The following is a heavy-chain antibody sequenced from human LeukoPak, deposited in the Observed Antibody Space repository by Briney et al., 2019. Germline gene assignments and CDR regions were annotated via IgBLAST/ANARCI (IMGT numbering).Heavy chain of an antibody. J-gene: IGHJ4*02. Sequence: SETLSLTCTVSGGSIGSSSYNWGWIRQPPGTGLEWIGSIYYSGSTYYNPSLKSRVTISVDTSKNQFSLKLSSVTAADTAVYYCARRRYSYGVDYWGQGTLVTVSS. V-gene: IGHV4-39*01. CDR1: GGSIGSSSYN. CDR2: IYYSGST. CDR3: ARRRYSYGVDY. D-gene: IGHD5-18*01.